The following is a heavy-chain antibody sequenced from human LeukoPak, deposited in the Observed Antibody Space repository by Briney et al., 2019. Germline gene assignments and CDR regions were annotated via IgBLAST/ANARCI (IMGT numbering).Heavy chain of an antibody. D-gene: IGHD6-13*01. CDR2: ISYDGSNE. Sequence: AGGSLRLSCAASGFIFSRHTMHWVRQAPGKGLQWAALISYDGSNEYFADSVKVRFTISRDNSRNTLSLQVNSLRLEDTAVYYCVRSSAAAKYYFDYWGQGTLVTVSS. V-gene: IGHV3-30-3*01. CDR1: GFIFSRHT. J-gene: IGHJ4*02. CDR3: VRSSAAAKYYFDY.